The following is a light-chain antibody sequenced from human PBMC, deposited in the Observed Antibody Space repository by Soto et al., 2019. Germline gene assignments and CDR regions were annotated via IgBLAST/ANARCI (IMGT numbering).Light chain of an antibody. CDR2: EVS. CDR3: SSYTDINTLVYV. J-gene: IGLJ1*01. V-gene: IGLV2-14*01. CDR1: SSDVGGYNY. Sequence: QSALTQPASVSGSPGQSITISCTGTSSDVGGYNYVSWYQQHPGKAPKLMIYEVSNRPSGVSNRFSGSKSGSTASLTISGLQAEDEADYYCSSYTDINTLVYVFGIGNKLTVL.